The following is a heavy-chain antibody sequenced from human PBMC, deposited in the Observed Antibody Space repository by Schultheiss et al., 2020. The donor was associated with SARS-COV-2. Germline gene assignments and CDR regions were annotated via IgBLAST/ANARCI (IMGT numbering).Heavy chain of an antibody. D-gene: IGHD3-16*01. J-gene: IGHJ4*02. V-gene: IGHV3-53*05. CDR3: VKGDDYVWGSYGGY. CDR2: ISGSGGST. Sequence: GGSLRLSCAASGFTVSSNYMSWVRQAPGKGLEWVSAISGSGGSTYYADSVKGRFTISRDNSKNTLYLQMSSLRAEDTAVYYCVKGDDYVWGSYGGYWGQGTLVTVSS. CDR1: GFTVSSNY.